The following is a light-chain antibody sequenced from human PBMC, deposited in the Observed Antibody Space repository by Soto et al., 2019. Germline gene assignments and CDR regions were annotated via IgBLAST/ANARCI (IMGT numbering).Light chain of an antibody. J-gene: IGLJ1*01. V-gene: IGLV2-14*01. CDR1: SSDVGGYNY. CDR2: DVS. CDR3: SSYTSSSTHYF. Sequence: QSALTQPASVSGSPGQSITISCTGTSSDVGGYNYVSWYQQHPGKAPKLMIYDVSNRPSGVSNRFSGSKSGNTASLTISGLQAEDEADYYCSSYTSSSTHYFFGTGTKVTV.